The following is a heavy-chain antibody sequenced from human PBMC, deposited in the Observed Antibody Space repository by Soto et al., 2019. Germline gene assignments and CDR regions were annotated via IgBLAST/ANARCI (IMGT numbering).Heavy chain of an antibody. D-gene: IGHD5-12*01. CDR3: AKDGGKDGYFGNWFDP. J-gene: IGHJ5*02. Sequence: QVQLVQSGAEVKKPGSSVKVSCKASGGTFSNYAITWVRQAPGQGLEWLGRIIPIFGSANYAQKFQGRVTITAYDFTXXAYMELSSLRSDDTAVYYCAKDGGKDGYFGNWFDPWGQGTLVTVSS. CDR2: IIPIFGSA. CDR1: GGTFSNYA. V-gene: IGHV1-69*15.